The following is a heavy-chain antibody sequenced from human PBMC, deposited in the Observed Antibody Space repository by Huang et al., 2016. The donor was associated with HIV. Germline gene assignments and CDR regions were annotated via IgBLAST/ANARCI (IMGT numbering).Heavy chain of an antibody. Sequence: QVQLLQSGAEVKQPGSSVKVSCKASGGPFRSYSIAWVRQAPGQGLEWMASLMPVLDSPNYAQKVQGRVRVTADEATSTVYMELRDLRPDDTAVYFCARGSLEYSVSSSLDYWGQGTHVTVSS. D-gene: IGHD4-4*01. CDR3: ARGSLEYSVSSSLDY. J-gene: IGHJ4*02. CDR1: GGPFRSYS. CDR2: LMPVLDSP. V-gene: IGHV1-69*13.